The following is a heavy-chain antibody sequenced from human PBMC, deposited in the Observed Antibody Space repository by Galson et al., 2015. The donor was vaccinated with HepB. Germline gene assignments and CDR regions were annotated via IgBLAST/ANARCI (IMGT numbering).Heavy chain of an antibody. J-gene: IGHJ4*02. CDR2: IWYDGNTT. Sequence: SLRLSCAASGFTFSTYGLHWVRQAPGKGLEWVALIWYDGNTTAYADSVKGRFTISRDSSKNTLYLQMNSLRAEDTAVYYCARDPLTPGYFDYWGLGTLVTVSS. V-gene: IGHV3-33*08. CDR1: GFTFSTYG. CDR3: ARDPLTPGYFDY.